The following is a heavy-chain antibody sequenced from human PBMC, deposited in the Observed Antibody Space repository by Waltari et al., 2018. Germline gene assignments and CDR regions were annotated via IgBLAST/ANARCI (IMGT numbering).Heavy chain of an antibody. CDR3: ARGRDIVVVPAATGNWFDP. CDR2: ISPIFGTA. V-gene: IGHV1-69*12. J-gene: IGHJ5*02. Sequence: QVQLVQSGAEVKKPGSSVKVSCKASGGTFSSYAISWVRQAPGQGLEWMGGISPIFGTANYAQKFQGRVTITADESTSTAYMELSSLRSEDTAVYYCARGRDIVVVPAATGNWFDPWGQGTLVTVSS. D-gene: IGHD2-2*01. CDR1: GGTFSSYA.